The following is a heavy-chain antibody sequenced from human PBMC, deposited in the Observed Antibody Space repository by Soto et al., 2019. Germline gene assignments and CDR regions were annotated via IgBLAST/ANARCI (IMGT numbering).Heavy chain of an antibody. Sequence: LGGSLRLSCAASRFPFSSYAMSWVRQAPGKGLEWVSAISGSGGATYYAGSVKGRFTISRDNSKDTLYLQMNSLRVEDTAIYHCATDLDAGIPRAFDIWGQGAMVSVSS. D-gene: IGHD5-18*01. V-gene: IGHV3-23*01. CDR1: RFPFSSYA. CDR3: ATDLDAGIPRAFDI. J-gene: IGHJ3*02. CDR2: ISGSGGAT.